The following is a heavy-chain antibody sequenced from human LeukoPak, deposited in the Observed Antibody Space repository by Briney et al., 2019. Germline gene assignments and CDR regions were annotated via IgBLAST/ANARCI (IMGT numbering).Heavy chain of an antibody. D-gene: IGHD1-26*01. Sequence: ASGKVFCKAFGFNFTYCSMHWLEQAPGQGLERMRWITLYNGNTNYAKKFQSRVTITRDMSLRTAYIELSSLRSEDTAVYYCARVGEGAAKDWGQGTLVTVSS. CDR2: ITLYNGNT. J-gene: IGHJ4*02. CDR1: GFNFTYCS. V-gene: IGHV1-68*02. CDR3: ARVGEGAAKD.